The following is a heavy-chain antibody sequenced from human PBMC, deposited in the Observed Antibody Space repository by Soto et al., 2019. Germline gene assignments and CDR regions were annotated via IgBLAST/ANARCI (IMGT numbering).Heavy chain of an antibody. Sequence: QVQLVQSGAEVKKPGSPVKVSCKTPRGTFNSYSINWVRQAPGQGLEWMGWIIPVLEITDYAQRLQGRVTITADKTTGTAYMELRRLKSEDTAVYYCARMGGDYYYQGMDVWGQGTTIIVSS. J-gene: IGHJ6*02. CDR3: ARMGGDYYYQGMDV. V-gene: IGHV1-69*02. CDR2: IIPVLEIT. CDR1: RGTFNSYS. D-gene: IGHD3-16*01.